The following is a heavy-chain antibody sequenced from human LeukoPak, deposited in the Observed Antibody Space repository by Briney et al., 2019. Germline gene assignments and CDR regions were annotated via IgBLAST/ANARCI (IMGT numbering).Heavy chain of an antibody. J-gene: IGHJ5*02. Sequence: GGSLRLSCAASGFTFSSYWMSWVRQAPGKGLEWVANVKQDGSEKYYVDSVKGRFTISRDNAKNSLYLQMNSLRAEDTAVYYCAREIGRYDSSGYYWSWFDPWGQGTLVTVSS. D-gene: IGHD3-22*01. V-gene: IGHV3-7*01. CDR3: AREIGRYDSSGYYWSWFDP. CDR1: GFTFSSYW. CDR2: VKQDGSEK.